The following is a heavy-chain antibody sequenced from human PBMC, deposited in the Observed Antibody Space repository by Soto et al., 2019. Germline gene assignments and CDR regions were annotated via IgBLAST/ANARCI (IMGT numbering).Heavy chain of an antibody. J-gene: IGHJ4*02. Sequence: SQTISLTCSFSGGSVSSNIAAWHCLRQSPSRGLEWLGRTYYRSKWYNDYAGSVKSRITINPDTSKKQFSLQLNSVTPEDTAVYYCARAVAGALDYWGQETIVAVSS. D-gene: IGHD6-19*01. V-gene: IGHV6-1*01. CDR2: TYYRSKWYN. CDR1: GGSVSSNIAA. CDR3: ARAVAGALDY.